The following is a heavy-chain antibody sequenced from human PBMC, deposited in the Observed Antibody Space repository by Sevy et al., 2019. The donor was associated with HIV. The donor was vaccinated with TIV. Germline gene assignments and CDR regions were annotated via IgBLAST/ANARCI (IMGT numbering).Heavy chain of an antibody. J-gene: IGHJ3*02. V-gene: IGHV3-9*01. CDR1: GFTFDDYA. CDR3: ARAPFLEGDAFDI. Sequence: GGSLRLSCAASGFTFDDYAMHWVRQAPGKGLEWVSGISWNSGSIGYADSVKGRFTISRDNAKNSLYLQMNSLRAEDTALYYCARAPFLEGDAFDIWGQGTMVTVSS. D-gene: IGHD3-3*01. CDR2: ISWNSGSI.